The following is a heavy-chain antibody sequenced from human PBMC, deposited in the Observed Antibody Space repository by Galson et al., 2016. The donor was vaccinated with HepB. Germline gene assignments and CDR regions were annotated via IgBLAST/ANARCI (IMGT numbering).Heavy chain of an antibody. V-gene: IGHV3-15*07. CDR2: IKSKTDAGTT. J-gene: IGHJ6*02. CDR1: GFAINNAW. D-gene: IGHD2-8*02. Sequence: SLRLSCAASGFAINNAWMNWVRQAPGKELEWVGRIKSKTDAGTTDYAAPVKGRFTFSRDDSKNTVYLQMNSLKTEDTAVYYCSTGGIVLVSIYYFYGMDVWGQGTTVTVSS. CDR3: STGGIVLVSIYYFYGMDV.